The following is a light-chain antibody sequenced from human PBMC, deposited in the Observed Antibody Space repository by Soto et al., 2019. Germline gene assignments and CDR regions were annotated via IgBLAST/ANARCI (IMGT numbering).Light chain of an antibody. V-gene: IGKV1-5*03. CDR3: QQYNSYLLT. J-gene: IGKJ4*01. CDR1: QSISSW. Sequence: DIQMTQSPSTLSASVGDRVTITCRASQSISSWLAWYQQKPGKAPKLLIYKASSLESGVPSRFSCSGSWTEFTLTISSLHPDDFATYYCQQYNSYLLTFGGGTKVEIK. CDR2: KAS.